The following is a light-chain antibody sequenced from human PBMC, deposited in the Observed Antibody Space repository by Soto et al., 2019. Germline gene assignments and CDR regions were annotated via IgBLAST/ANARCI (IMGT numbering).Light chain of an antibody. J-gene: IGLJ2*01. V-gene: IGLV1-40*01. Sequence: QPVLTQPPSVSGAPGQRVTISCTGSSSNIGAGYDVHWYQQLPGTAPKLLIYGNSNRPSGVPDRFSGSKSGTSASLAITGLQAEDEADYYCQSYDSSLSAYVVFGGGTKVTV. CDR2: GNS. CDR1: SSNIGAGYD. CDR3: QSYDSSLSAYVV.